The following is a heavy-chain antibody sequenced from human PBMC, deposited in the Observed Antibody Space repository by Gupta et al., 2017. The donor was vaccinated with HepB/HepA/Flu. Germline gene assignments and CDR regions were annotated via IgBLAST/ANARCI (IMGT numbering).Heavy chain of an antibody. V-gene: IGHV3-23*01. CDR1: GFTFSSNA. D-gene: IGHD3-3*01. J-gene: IGHJ4*02. CDR2: ISGGGGTT. CDR3: ALTLFGRINSAFDF. Sequence: EVQLLESGGGLVQPGGSLRLSCAASGFTFSSNAMTWVRQAPGKGLEWVSTISGGGGTTYYADSVKGRFIISRDNSKNTLYLRMNSLRAEDTAVYYCALTLFGRINSAFDFWGQGTLVTVSS.